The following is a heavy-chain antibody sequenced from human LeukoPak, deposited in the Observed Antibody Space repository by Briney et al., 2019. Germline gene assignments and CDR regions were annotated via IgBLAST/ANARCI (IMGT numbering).Heavy chain of an antibody. CDR1: GGTFSSYA. J-gene: IGHJ3*02. CDR2: IIPIFGTA. CDR3: ARAYDSSGIDAFDI. Sequence: GASVKVSCKASGGTFSSYAISWVRQAPGQGLEWMGGIIPIFGTANYAQKFQGRVTITADESTSTAYMELSSLRSEDTAVYYCARAYDSSGIDAFDIWGQGTMVTVSS. V-gene: IGHV1-69*13. D-gene: IGHD3-22*01.